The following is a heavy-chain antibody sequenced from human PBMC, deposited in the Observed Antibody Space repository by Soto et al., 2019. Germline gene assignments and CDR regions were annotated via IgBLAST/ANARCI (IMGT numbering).Heavy chain of an antibody. J-gene: IGHJ5*02. CDR2: TYYSGST. CDR3: ARDSVVVVSATWPYWYHP. D-gene: IGHD2-15*01. CDR1: GGSISSSSYY. Sequence: QLQLQESGPGLVKPSETLSLTCTVSGGSISSSSYYWGWIRQPPGKGLEWIGSTYYSGSTYYNPSLKSQVTMSVDPANDQFSQKLSSVTAADPVVYYCARDSVVVVSATWPYWYHPWGQGTLVTVSS. V-gene: IGHV4-39*02.